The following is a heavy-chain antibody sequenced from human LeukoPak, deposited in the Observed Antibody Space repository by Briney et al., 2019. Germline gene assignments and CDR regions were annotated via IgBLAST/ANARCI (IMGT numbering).Heavy chain of an antibody. CDR2: IYYSGST. Sequence: PSETLSLTCTVSGGSISSSSYYWGWIRQAPGKGLEWIGSIYYSGSTYYNPSLKSRVTISLDTSNNQFSLKLTSVTAADAAVYYCARDSGWFEDFQFWGQGILVTVSS. CDR1: GGSISSSSYY. CDR3: ARDSGWFEDFQF. J-gene: IGHJ1*01. D-gene: IGHD6-19*01. V-gene: IGHV4-39*07.